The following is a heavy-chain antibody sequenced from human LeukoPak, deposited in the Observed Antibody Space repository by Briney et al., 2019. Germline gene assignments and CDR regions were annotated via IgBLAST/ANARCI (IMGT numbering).Heavy chain of an antibody. J-gene: IGHJ6*03. D-gene: IGHD5-18*01. V-gene: IGHV3-20*04. CDR1: GFTFDDYG. Sequence: GGSLRLSCAASGFTFDDYGMSWVRQAPGKGLEWVSGINWNGGSTGYADSVKGRFTISRDNAKNSLYLQMNSLRAEDTALYYCARVEGYLRAGATKHGDYYYYMDVWGKGATVTVSS. CDR2: INWNGGST. CDR3: ARVEGYLRAGATKHGDYYYYMDV.